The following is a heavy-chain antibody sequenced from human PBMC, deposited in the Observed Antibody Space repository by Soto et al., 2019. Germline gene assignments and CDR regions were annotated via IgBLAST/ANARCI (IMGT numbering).Heavy chain of an antibody. J-gene: IGHJ4*02. CDR3: ARLPLPYDSSGYYFLDY. D-gene: IGHD3-22*01. Sequence: PXEFMKISFRGSGYSFTSYWISWVRQIPGKGLEWMGRIDPSDSYTNYSPSFQGHVTISADKSISTAYLQWSSLKASDTAMYYCARLPLPYDSSGYYFLDYWGQGTLVTVSS. V-gene: IGHV5-10-1*01. CDR1: GYSFTSYW. CDR2: IDPSDSYT.